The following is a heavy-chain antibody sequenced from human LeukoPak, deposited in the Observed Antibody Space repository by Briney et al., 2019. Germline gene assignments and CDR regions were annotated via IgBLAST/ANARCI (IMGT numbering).Heavy chain of an antibody. J-gene: IGHJ4*02. CDR3: ARGIGPTGYSSSWYHDH. V-gene: IGHV4-34*01. CDR2: INHSGST. D-gene: IGHD6-13*01. CDR1: GGSFSGYY. Sequence: SETLSLTCAVYGGSFSGYYWSWIRQPPGKGLEWIGEINHSGSTNYNPSLKSRVTISVDTSKNQFSLKLSSVTAADTAVYYCARGIGPTGYSSSWYHDHWGQGTLVTVSS.